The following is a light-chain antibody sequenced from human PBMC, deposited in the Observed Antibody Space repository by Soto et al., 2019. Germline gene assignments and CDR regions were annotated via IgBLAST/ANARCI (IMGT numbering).Light chain of an antibody. CDR3: SSYTRCSTQV. CDR1: SSGVGGYNS. V-gene: IGLV2-14*01. Sequence: QSALTQPASVSGSPGQSITISCTGTSSGVGGYNSVSWYQQHPGNAPKLMIYEVSNRPSGVSNRFSGSKSGNTATLPISGLQAEEEADYYRSSYTRCSTQVFGTGTKLTVL. J-gene: IGLJ1*01. CDR2: EVS.